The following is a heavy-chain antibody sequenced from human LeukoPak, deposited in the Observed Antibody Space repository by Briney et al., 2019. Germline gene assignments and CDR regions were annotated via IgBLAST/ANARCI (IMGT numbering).Heavy chain of an antibody. CDR1: GFTFSDYA. D-gene: IGHD3-22*01. Sequence: GGSLRLSCAASGFTFSDYAMSWVRQAPGKGLEWVSSVSSSAGSTYYADSVKGRFTISRDNSKNTLYLQMKSLRAEDTAVYFCAKLRRYNYDSTGYSDNWGQGTLVTVSS. CDR3: AKLRRYNYDSTGYSDN. CDR2: VSSSAGST. V-gene: IGHV3-23*01. J-gene: IGHJ4*02.